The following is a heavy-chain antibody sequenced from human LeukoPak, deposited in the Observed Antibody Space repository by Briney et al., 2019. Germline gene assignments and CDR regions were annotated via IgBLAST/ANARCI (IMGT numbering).Heavy chain of an antibody. D-gene: IGHD6-13*01. Sequence: GGSLRLSCAASGFTFRDYWMSWVRQAPGKGLEWVANIRENGREKYYVDSVEGRFTISRDNAQSSLFLQMNCLRAEDTAVYYCARMAGYSSSWPSAFDTWGQGTMVTVSS. CDR2: IRENGREK. J-gene: IGHJ3*02. V-gene: IGHV3-7*01. CDR3: ARMAGYSSSWPSAFDT. CDR1: GFTFRDYW.